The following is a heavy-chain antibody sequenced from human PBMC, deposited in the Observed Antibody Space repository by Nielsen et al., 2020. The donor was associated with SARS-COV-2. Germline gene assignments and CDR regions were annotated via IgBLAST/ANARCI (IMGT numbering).Heavy chain of an antibody. J-gene: IGHJ4*02. CDR3: AKDGEVDFWSGPSPLDY. Sequence: GGSLRPSCAVSGFTVSTSGIHWVRQAPGKGLDWVATISYEGSDEHYADSVKGRFTISRDNSKNTLYLQLTSLRADDTAVYFCAKDGEVDFWSGPSPLDYWGQGTLVTVSS. CDR1: GFTVSTSG. CDR2: ISYEGSDE. D-gene: IGHD3-3*01. V-gene: IGHV3-30*18.